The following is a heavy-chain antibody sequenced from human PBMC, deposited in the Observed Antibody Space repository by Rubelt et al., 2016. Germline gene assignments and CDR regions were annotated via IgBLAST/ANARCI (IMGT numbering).Heavy chain of an antibody. V-gene: IGHV3-30*04. Sequence: QVQLVESGGGVVQPGRSLRLSCAASGFTFSSYAMHWVRQAPGKGLEWVAVISYDGSNKYYGDSVKGRFTISRDNSKNTLYLQMNSPGAEDTAVYYCASLAVAGLIWGQGTLVTVSS. J-gene: IGHJ4*02. CDR3: ASLAVAGLI. CDR2: ISYDGSNK. CDR1: GFTFSSYA. D-gene: IGHD6-19*01.